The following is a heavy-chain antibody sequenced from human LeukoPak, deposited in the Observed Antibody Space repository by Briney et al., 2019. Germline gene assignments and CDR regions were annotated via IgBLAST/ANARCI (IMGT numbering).Heavy chain of an antibody. CDR3: ARLGDSSGYFHYYFDY. J-gene: IGHJ4*02. Sequence: GGSLRLSCAASGFTFSSYGMHWVRQAPGKGLEWVAVISYDGSNKYYADSVKGRFTISRDNSKNTLYLQMNSLRAEDTAVYYCARLGDSSGYFHYYFDYWGQGTLVTVSS. CDR1: GFTFSSYG. V-gene: IGHV3-30*03. CDR2: ISYDGSNK. D-gene: IGHD3-22*01.